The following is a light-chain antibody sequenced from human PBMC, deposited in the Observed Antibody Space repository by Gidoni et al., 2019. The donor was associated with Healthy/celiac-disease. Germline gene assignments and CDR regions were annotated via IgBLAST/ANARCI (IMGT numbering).Light chain of an antibody. V-gene: IGKV1-39*01. J-gene: IGKJ1*01. CDR1: QSISSY. Sequence: DIQMTQSPSSLSASVRDIVTITFRASQSISSYLKLYQQKPGKSPTLLIYAASSLQSGVPSRFSGSGSGTDFTLTISSLQPEDFATYYCQQSYSTPRMFGQETKVEIK. CDR3: QQSYSTPRM. CDR2: AAS.